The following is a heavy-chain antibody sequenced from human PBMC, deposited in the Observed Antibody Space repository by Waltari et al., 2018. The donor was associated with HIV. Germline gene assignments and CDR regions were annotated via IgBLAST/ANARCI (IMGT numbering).Heavy chain of an antibody. CDR1: GYTFTGYY. CDR2: INPNTGGA. D-gene: IGHD6-13*01. J-gene: IGHJ4*02. CDR3: ARRGGTPAAASWYFDY. V-gene: IGHV1-2*06. Sequence: QVQLVQSGAEVKKPGASVKVSCKTSGYTFTGYYMHWVRQAPGQGLEWVGRINPNTGGANYEQNFPGRVTITRDTSISTSYMELSSLRSDDTAVYYCARRGGTPAAASWYFDYWGQGTLVTVSS.